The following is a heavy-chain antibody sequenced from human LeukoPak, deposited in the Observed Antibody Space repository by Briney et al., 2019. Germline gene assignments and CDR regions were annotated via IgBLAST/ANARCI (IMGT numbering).Heavy chain of an antibody. J-gene: IGHJ4*02. CDR2: VSYDASNQ. Sequence: GRSLRLSCAASGFTFSSYGMHWVRQAPGKGLEWVAVVSYDASNQYYADSVKGRFTISRDSSKNTLYLQMNSLRAEDTAVYYCAKSLHSDDSGYHDYWGQGTLVTVSS. CDR3: AKSLHSDDSGYHDY. V-gene: IGHV3-30*18. D-gene: IGHD3-22*01. CDR1: GFTFSSYG.